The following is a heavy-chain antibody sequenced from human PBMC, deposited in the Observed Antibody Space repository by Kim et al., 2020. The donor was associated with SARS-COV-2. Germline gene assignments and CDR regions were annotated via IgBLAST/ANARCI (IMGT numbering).Heavy chain of an antibody. D-gene: IGHD1-26*01. CDR2: INPNSGGT. CDR3: ARESGSYYGKGGFDY. J-gene: IGHJ4*02. Sequence: ASVKVSCKASGYTFTGYYMHWVRQAPGQGLEWMGRINPNSGGTNYAQKFQGRVTMTRDTSISTAYMELSRLRSDDTVVYYCARESGSYYGKGGFDYWGQGTLVTVSS. V-gene: IGHV1-2*05. CDR1: GYTFTGYY.